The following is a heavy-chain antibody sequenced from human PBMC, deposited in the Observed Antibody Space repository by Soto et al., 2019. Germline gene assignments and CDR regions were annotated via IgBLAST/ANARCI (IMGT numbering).Heavy chain of an antibody. CDR1: GFTFSSYA. J-gene: IGHJ4*02. V-gene: IGHV3-23*01. D-gene: IGHD4-17*01. CDR2: ITANSGST. CDR3: AKDYSTVTTDPLSVVLFDY. Sequence: GGSLRVSCAASGFTFSSYAMVWVRQSPGKGLEWVSTITANSGSTAYGDSVKGRFTISRDNSKSTLYLQMNSLRAEDTAVYYCAKDYSTVTTDPLSVVLFDYWGQGALVTVSS.